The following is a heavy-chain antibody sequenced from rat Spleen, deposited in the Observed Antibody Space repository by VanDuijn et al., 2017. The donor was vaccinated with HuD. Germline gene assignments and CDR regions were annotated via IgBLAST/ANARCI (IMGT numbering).Heavy chain of an antibody. J-gene: IGHJ3*01. D-gene: IGHD4-3*01. CDR1: GFIFSNFD. CDR3: VRQDTSGYSNWFTY. V-gene: IGHV5-25*01. CDR2: ISPSGTGT. Sequence: EVQLVESGGGLVQPGRSLKLSCAASGFIFSNFDMAWVRQAPTKGLEWVASISPSGTGTYYRDSVKGRFTVSRDNAKSTLYLQMDSRRSEDTATYYCVRQDTSGYSNWFTYWGQGTLVTVSS.